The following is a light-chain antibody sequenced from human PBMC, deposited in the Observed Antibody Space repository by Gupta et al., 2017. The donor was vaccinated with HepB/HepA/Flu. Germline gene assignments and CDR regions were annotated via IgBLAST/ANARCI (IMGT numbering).Light chain of an antibody. Sequence: QPALPSPPPSSGSPGQPSTISSSATSSDVGGYNFASWYQQHPGKAPKLMIYEVSKRPSGVPDRFSGSKSGNTASLTVSGLQAEDEADYYCSSYAGSNNLVFGGGTKLTVL. V-gene: IGLV2-8*01. J-gene: IGLJ2*01. CDR3: SSYAGSNNLV. CDR1: SSDVGGYNF. CDR2: EVS.